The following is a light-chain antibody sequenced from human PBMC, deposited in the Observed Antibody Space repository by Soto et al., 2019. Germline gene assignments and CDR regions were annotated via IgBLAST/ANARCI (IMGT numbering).Light chain of an antibody. CDR3: QQYNNWPQT. V-gene: IGKV3-15*01. CDR2: GES. Sequence: EIVMTQSPATLSVSPGERATLSCRASQSVSSNLAWYQQKPGQAPRLLIYGESTRATGIPARFSGSGSGTEITLTISILQSEDVAVYYCQQYNNWPQTFGQGTKVEIK. J-gene: IGKJ1*01. CDR1: QSVSSN.